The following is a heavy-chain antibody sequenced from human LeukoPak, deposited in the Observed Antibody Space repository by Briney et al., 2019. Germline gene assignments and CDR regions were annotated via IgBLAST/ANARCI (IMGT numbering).Heavy chain of an antibody. CDR2: IIPIFGTA. D-gene: IGHD3-10*01. CDR3: AREYYGSGSSFDY. V-gene: IGHV1-69*01. CDR1: GGTFSSYA. J-gene: IGHJ4*02. Sequence: SVKVSCKASGGTFSSYAISWVRQAPGQGLEWMGGIIPIFGTADYAQKFQGRVTITADESTSTAYMELSSLRSEDTAVYYCAREYYGSGSSFDYWGQGTLVTVSS.